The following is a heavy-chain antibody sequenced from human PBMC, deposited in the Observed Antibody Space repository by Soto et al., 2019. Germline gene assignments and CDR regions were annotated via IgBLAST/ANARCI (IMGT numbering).Heavy chain of an antibody. V-gene: IGHV1-2*04. CDR3: ARRGYSSGYYAFFDI. D-gene: IGHD3-22*01. CDR1: GYTFTGYY. CDR2: INPNSGGT. J-gene: IGHJ3*02. Sequence: ASVKVSCKACGYTFTGYYMHWVRQAPGQGLEWMGWINPNSGGTNYAQKFQGWVTMTRDTSISTAYMELSRLRSDDTAVYYCARRGYSSGYYAFFDIWGQGTMVTVSS.